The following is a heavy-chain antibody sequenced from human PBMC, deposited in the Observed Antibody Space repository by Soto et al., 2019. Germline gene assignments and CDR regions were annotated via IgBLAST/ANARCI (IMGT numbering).Heavy chain of an antibody. V-gene: IGHV4-34*01. CDR2: INDRGSI. CDR3: VRESHDILTGPPWVWYFDL. D-gene: IGHD3-9*01. Sequence: QVQLQQWGAGPLRPLETLSLTCGVSGGSFSGYYWAWIRQSPGKGLEWIGGINDRGSINYNPSLKSRVSISVDTSKNHYSLNLRSVTAADTAVYYCVRESHDILTGPPWVWYFDLWGRGTLVTVSS. J-gene: IGHJ2*01. CDR1: GGSFSGYY.